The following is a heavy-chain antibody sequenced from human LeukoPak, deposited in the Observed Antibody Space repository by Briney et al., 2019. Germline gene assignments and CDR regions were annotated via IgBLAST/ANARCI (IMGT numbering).Heavy chain of an antibody. CDR2: IIPIFGTA. Sequence: SVEVSCKASGGTFSSYAISWVRQAPGQGLEWMGGIIPIFGTANYAQKFQGRVTITADESTSTAYMELRSLRSDDTAVYYCARGRSGSYSDYWGQGTLVTVSS. D-gene: IGHD3-10*01. V-gene: IGHV1-69*13. CDR3: ARGRSGSYSDY. J-gene: IGHJ4*02. CDR1: GGTFSSYA.